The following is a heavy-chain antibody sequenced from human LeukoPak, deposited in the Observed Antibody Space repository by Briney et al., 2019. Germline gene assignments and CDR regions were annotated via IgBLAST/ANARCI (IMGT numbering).Heavy chain of an antibody. V-gene: IGHV3-30-3*01. J-gene: IGHJ4*02. Sequence: PGGSLRLSCAASGFTFSSYALHWVRQAPGKGLEWVAVMSYDGSNKYYADSVKGRFTISRDNSKSTLYLQMNSLRPEDTAVYYCARPTRSASPEYWGLGTLLTVSS. CDR2: MSYDGSNK. D-gene: IGHD2-15*01. CDR3: ARPTRSASPEY. CDR1: GFTFSSYA.